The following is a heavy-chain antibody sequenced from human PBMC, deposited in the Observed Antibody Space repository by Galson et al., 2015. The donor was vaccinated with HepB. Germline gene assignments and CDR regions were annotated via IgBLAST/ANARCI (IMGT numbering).Heavy chain of an antibody. V-gene: IGHV3-66*02. CDR3: ARESYPLGYCSSTSCYRYYYGMDV. J-gene: IGHJ6*02. CDR1: GFTVSSNY. D-gene: IGHD2-2*01. CDR2: IYSGGST. Sequence: SLRLSCAASGFTVSSNYMSWVRQAPGKGLEWVSVIYSGGSTYYADSVKGRFTISRDNSKNTLYLQMNSLRAEDTAVYYCARESYPLGYCSSTSCYRYYYGMDVWGQGTTVTVSS.